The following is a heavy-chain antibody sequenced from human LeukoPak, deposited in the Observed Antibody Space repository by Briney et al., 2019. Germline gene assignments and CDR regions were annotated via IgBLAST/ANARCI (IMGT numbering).Heavy chain of an antibody. CDR1: GFTFDDYG. Sequence: GGSLRLSCAASGFTFDDYGMSWVRQAPGKGLEWVSGINWNGGSTGYADSVKGRFTISRDNAKNSLYLQINSLRAEDTALYYCARDFPVWFGELLSAFYFDYWGQGTLVTVSS. CDR2: INWNGGST. V-gene: IGHV3-20*04. D-gene: IGHD3-10*01. CDR3: ARDFPVWFGELLSAFYFDY. J-gene: IGHJ4*02.